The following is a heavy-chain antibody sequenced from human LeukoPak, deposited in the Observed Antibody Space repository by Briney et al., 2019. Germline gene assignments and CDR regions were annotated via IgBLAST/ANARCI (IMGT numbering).Heavy chain of an antibody. CDR1: GFTFSGSA. Sequence: GGSLKLSCAASGFTFSGSAMHWVRQASGKGLEWVGRIRSKANRYATAYAASVKGRFTISRDDSNDTAYLQMNSLKTEDTAVYYCTRHGESSSWYPHDYWGQGTLVTVSS. D-gene: IGHD6-13*01. J-gene: IGHJ4*02. CDR2: IRSKANRYAT. V-gene: IGHV3-73*01. CDR3: TRHGESSSWYPHDY.